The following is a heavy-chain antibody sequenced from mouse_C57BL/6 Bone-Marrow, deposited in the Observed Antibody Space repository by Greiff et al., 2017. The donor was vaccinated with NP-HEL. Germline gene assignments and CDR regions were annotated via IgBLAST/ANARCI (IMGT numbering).Heavy chain of an antibody. CDR2: ISDGGSYT. V-gene: IGHV5-4*01. J-gene: IGHJ2*01. CDR3: ARVGWLPLFDY. D-gene: IGHD2-3*01. Sequence: EVQVVESGGGLVKPGGSLKLSCAASGFTFSSYAMSWVRQTPEKRLEWVATISDGGSYTYYPDNVKGRFTISRDNAKNNLYLQMNHLKSEDTAMYYCARVGWLPLFDYWGQGTTLTVSS. CDR1: GFTFSSYA.